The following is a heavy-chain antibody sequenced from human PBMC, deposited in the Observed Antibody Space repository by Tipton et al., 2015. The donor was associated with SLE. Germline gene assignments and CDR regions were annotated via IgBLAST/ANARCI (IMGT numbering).Heavy chain of an antibody. J-gene: IGHJ4*02. Sequence: TLSLTCTVSGGSISSYYWSWIRQPPGKGLESIGYIYYSGSTYYNPSLKSRVTISVDTSKNQFSLRLSSVTAADTAVYYCARGWGEQQLVKRFDSWGQGTLVTVSS. CDR1: GGSISSYY. V-gene: IGHV4-59*12. CDR3: ARGWGEQQLVKRFDS. CDR2: IYYSGST. D-gene: IGHD6-13*01.